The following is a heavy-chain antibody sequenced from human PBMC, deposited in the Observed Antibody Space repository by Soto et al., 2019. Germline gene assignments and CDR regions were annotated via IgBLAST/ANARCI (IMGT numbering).Heavy chain of an antibody. CDR3: AKVATISDYYYSYMVV. CDR2: ISYDGSNK. V-gene: IGHV3-30*18. Sequence: GGSLRLSCAASGFTFSSYGMHWVRQAPGKGLEWVAVISYDGSNKYYADSVKGRFTISRDNSKNTLYLQMNSLRAEDTAVYYCAKVATISDYYYSYMVVWGKGTTVTASS. J-gene: IGHJ6*03. D-gene: IGHD5-12*01. CDR1: GFTFSSYG.